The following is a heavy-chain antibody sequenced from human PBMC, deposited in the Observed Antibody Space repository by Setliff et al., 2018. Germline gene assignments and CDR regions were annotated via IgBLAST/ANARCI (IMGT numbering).Heavy chain of an antibody. J-gene: IGHJ5*02. V-gene: IGHV3-15*01. Sequence: GGSLRLSCAASGFTFSNAWMTWVRQAPGKGLEWVGRIKSKADGGTTDYVAPVKGRFTISRDDSKNTLFLQMNNLKIEDTAVYYCVPQGPGYGNGWWTNWFDPWGQGTLVTVSS. CDR1: GFTFSNAW. CDR2: IKSKADGGTT. D-gene: IGHD6-19*01. CDR3: VPQGPGYGNGWWTNWFDP.